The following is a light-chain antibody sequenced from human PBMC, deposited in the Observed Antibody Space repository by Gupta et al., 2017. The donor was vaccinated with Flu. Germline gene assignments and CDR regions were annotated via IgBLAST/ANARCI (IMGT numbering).Light chain of an antibody. CDR3: QQYKNWRYS. Sequence: EIVMTQSPATLSVSPGERATLSCRASQSISSDLAWYQQRPGRAPRLLIYDSSSRATGVPARFSGSGPGTEITLTISSLQSEDFAVYYCQQYKNWRYSCGQGTKLDIK. J-gene: IGKJ2*03. V-gene: IGKV3-15*01. CDR1: QSISSD. CDR2: DSS.